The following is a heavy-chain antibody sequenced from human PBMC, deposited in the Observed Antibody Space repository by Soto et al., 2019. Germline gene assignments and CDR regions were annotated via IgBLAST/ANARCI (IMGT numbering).Heavy chain of an antibody. CDR2: IYPGDSDS. D-gene: IGHD2-15*01. Sequence: PGESLKISCQGSGYRFTSYWIGWVRQMPGKGLEWMGVIYPGDSDSRYSPSFQGQVTISADKSISTAYLQGSSLKASDTAIYYCARADMVSRIGGGHDAFDIGGRCTIVTVSS. CDR1: GYRFTSYW. V-gene: IGHV5-51*01. CDR3: ARADMVSRIGGGHDAFDI. J-gene: IGHJ3*02.